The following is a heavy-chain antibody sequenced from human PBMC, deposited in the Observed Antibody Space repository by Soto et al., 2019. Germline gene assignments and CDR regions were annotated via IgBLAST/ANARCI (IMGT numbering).Heavy chain of an antibody. J-gene: IGHJ3*02. CDR3: AREVGYCSGGSCYRDAFEI. CDR1: GFTVSSNY. Sequence: ESGGGLIQPGGSLRLSCAASGFTVSSNYMSWVRQAPGKGLEWVSVIYSGGSTYYADSVKGRFTISRDNSKNTLYLQMNSLRAEDTAVYYCAREVGYCSGGSCYRDAFEIWGQGTMVTVSS. CDR2: IYSGGST. D-gene: IGHD2-15*01. V-gene: IGHV3-53*01.